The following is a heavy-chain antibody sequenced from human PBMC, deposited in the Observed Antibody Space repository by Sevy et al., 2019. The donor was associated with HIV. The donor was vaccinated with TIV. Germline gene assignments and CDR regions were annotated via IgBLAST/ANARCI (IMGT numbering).Heavy chain of an antibody. J-gene: IGHJ4*02. CDR3: ATHAGIAAAGRVFDY. CDR1: GFTFSDHY. V-gene: IGHV3-72*01. CDR2: RRNKADSYTT. Sequence: GGSLRLSCAASGFTFSDHYMEWVRQAPGKGLEWVGHRRNKADSYTTEYAASVKGRFTISRDDSKNSLYLQMNSLKTEDTAVYYCATHAGIAAAGRVFDYWGQGSLVTVSS. D-gene: IGHD6-13*01.